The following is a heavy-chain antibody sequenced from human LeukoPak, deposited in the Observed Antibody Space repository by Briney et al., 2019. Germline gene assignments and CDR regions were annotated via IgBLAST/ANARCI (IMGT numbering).Heavy chain of an antibody. Sequence: SVKVSCKASGGTFNSYAISWVRQAPGQGLEWMGGIIPIFGTANYAQKFQGRVTITTDESTSTAYMELSSLRSEDTAVYYCAREPLPQYSSRNWFDPWGQGTLVTVSS. CDR1: GGTFNSYA. CDR3: AREPLPQYSSRNWFDP. CDR2: IIPIFGTA. J-gene: IGHJ5*02. D-gene: IGHD6-13*01. V-gene: IGHV1-69*05.